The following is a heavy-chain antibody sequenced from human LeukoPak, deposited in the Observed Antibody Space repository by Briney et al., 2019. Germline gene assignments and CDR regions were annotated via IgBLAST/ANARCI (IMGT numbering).Heavy chain of an antibody. CDR3: AGLSPYDSSGYYSSLTFDY. CDR2: IYHSGST. J-gene: IGHJ4*02. V-gene: IGHV4-30-2*01. Sequence: SETLSLTCAVSGGSISSGGYSWSWIRQPPGKGLEWIGYIYHSGSTYYNPSLKSRVTISVDTSKNQFSLKLSSVTAADTAVYYCAGLSPYDSSGYYSSLTFDYWGQGTLVTVSS. CDR1: GGSISSGGYS. D-gene: IGHD3-22*01.